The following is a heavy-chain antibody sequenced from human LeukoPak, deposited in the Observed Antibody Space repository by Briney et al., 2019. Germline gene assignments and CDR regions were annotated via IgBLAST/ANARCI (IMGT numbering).Heavy chain of an antibody. CDR1: GDSFTRSTYY. Sequence: PSETLSLTCTVSGDSFTRSTYYWGWVRQTPRKGLEWIATIYHRGSRYYNPSLESRVTMSIDSNRFSLKLRSVTATDSGVYHCARLAGLYSSNFDTWGRGALVIVSS. CDR3: ARLAGLYSSNFDT. J-gene: IGHJ4*02. V-gene: IGHV4-39*02. CDR2: IYHRGSR. D-gene: IGHD2-21*01.